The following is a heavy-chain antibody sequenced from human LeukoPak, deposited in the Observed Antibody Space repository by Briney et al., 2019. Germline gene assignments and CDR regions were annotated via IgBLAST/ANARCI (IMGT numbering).Heavy chain of an antibody. V-gene: IGHV4-34*01. CDR1: GGSFSGYY. CDR3: ARVGYYYYYMDV. Sequence: SETLSLTCAVYGGSFSGYYWSLIRQPPGKGLEWIGEINHSGSTNYNPSLKSRVTISVDTSKNQFSLKLSSVTAADTAVYYCARVGYYYYYMDVWGKGTTVTVSS. J-gene: IGHJ6*03. CDR2: INHSGST.